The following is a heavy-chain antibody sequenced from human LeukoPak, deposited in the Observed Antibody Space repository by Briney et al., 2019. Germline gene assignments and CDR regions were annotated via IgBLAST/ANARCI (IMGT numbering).Heavy chain of an antibody. Sequence: GSSVKVSCKASGGTFISYAISWVRQAPGQGLEWMGGIITIFSTANYAQKFHGRVTITADESTSTAYMELSSLRSEDTAVYYCARVGCSGGSCYEDYYYMDVWGKGTTVIISS. D-gene: IGHD2-15*01. V-gene: IGHV1-69*01. J-gene: IGHJ6*03. CDR1: GGTFISYA. CDR2: IITIFSTA. CDR3: ARVGCSGGSCYEDYYYMDV.